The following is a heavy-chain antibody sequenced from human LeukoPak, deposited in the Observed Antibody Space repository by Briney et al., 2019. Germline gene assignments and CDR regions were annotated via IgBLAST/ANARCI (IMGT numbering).Heavy chain of an antibody. CDR2: IYTSGST. CDR1: GGSMSSYY. Sequence: PSETLSLTCTVSGGSMSSYYWSWIQQPPGKGLEWIGYIYTSGSTNYNPSLKSRVTISVDTSKNQFSLKLSSVTAADTAVYYCARRTTTPYNWFDPWGQGTLVTVSS. CDR3: ARRTTTPYNWFDP. J-gene: IGHJ5*02. V-gene: IGHV4-4*09. D-gene: IGHD2/OR15-2a*01.